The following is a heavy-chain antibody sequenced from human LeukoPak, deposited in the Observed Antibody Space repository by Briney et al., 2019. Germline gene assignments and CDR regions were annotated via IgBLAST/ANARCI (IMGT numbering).Heavy chain of an antibody. V-gene: IGHV3-30*04. CDR1: GFTFSSYA. D-gene: IGHD3-10*01. J-gene: IGHJ4*02. CDR2: ISYDGSNK. Sequence: PGGSLRLSCAASGFTFSSYAMHWVRQAPGKGLEWVAVISYDGSNKYYADSVTGRFTISRDKSKNTLYLQMNSLRGEDTAVYYCAREGMDYYGSGSYLLGFDYWGQGTLVSVSS. CDR3: AREGMDYYGSGSYLLGFDY.